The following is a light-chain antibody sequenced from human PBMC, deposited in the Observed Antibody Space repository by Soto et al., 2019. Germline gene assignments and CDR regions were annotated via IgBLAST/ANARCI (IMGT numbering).Light chain of an antibody. Sequence: QSVLTQPASVSGSPGQSITISCTGTSSDVGGYNYVSWYQQHPGKAPKLMIYEVSNRPSGVSNRFSGSKSGNTASLTISGLQAEDEADYYCSSYAGRNNVIFGGGTKVTVL. CDR2: EVS. J-gene: IGLJ2*01. V-gene: IGLV2-14*01. CDR1: SSDVGGYNY. CDR3: SSYAGRNNVI.